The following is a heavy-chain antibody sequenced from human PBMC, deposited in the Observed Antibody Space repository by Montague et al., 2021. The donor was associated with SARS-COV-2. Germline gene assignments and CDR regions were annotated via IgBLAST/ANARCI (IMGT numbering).Heavy chain of an antibody. V-gene: IGHV3-21*01. CDR1: GFTFSSYS. CDR2: ISSSSSYI. D-gene: IGHD3-10*01. CDR3: ARVLDYYGSGSYPLYYYYGMDV. Sequence: SLRLSCAASGFTFSSYSMNWVRQAPGKGLEWVSSISSSSSYIYYADSVKGRFTISRDNAKNSLYLQMNSLRAEDTAVYYCARVLDYYGSGSYPLYYYYGMDVWGQGTTVTVSS. J-gene: IGHJ6*02.